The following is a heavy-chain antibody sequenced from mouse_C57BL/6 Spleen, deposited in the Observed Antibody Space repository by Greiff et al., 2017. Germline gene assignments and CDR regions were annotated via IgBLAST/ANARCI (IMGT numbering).Heavy chain of an antibody. V-gene: IGHV1-64*01. Sequence: QVQLQQPGAELVKPGASVKLSCKASGYTFTSYWMPWVKQRPGQGLEWIGMIHPNSGSTNYNEKFKSKATLTVDKSSSTAYMQLSSLTSEDSAVYYCGDDGSHWYFGVWGTGTTVTVS. D-gene: IGHD1-1*01. CDR3: GDDGSHWYFGV. CDR1: GYTFTSYW. J-gene: IGHJ1*03. CDR2: IHPNSGST.